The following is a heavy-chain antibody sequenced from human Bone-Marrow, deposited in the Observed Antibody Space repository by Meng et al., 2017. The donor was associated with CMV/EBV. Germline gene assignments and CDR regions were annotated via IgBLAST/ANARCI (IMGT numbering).Heavy chain of an antibody. Sequence: ESLKISCTVSGGSISSSSYYWGWIRQPPGKGLEWIGSIYYSGSTYYNPSLKSRVTISVDTSKNQFSLKLSSVTAADTAVYYCARERGPILGTRYYFDDWGQGTLVTGSS. CDR3: ARERGPILGTRYYFDD. CDR1: GGSISSSSYY. V-gene: IGHV4-39*07. CDR2: IYYSGST. J-gene: IGHJ4*02. D-gene: IGHD2-2*02.